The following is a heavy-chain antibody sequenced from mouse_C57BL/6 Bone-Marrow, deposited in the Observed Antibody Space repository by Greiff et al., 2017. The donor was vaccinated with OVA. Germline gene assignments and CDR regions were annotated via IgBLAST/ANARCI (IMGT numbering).Heavy chain of an antibody. CDR3: ARQKYGYDYDGYYFDY. Sequence: EVQVVESGGDLVKPGGSLKLSCAASGFTFSSYGMSWVRQTPDKRLEWVATISSGGSYTYYPDSVKGRFTISRDNAKNTLYLQMSSLKSEDTAMYYCARQKYGYDYDGYYFDYWGQGTTLTVSS. J-gene: IGHJ2*01. V-gene: IGHV5-6*01. CDR1: GFTFSSYG. D-gene: IGHD2-4*01. CDR2: ISSGGSYT.